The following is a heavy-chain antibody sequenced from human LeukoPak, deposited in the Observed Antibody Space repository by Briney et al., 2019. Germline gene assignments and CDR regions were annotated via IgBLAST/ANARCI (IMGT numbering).Heavy chain of an antibody. Sequence: SSETLSLTCTVSGGSISSYYWSWIRQPPGKGLEWIGYIYYSGSTNYNPSLKSRVTISVDTSKNQFSLKLSSVTAADTAVYYCARVVPAAMLAGEAPNWFDPWGQGTLVTVSS. J-gene: IGHJ5*02. CDR2: IYYSGST. CDR3: ARVVPAAMLAGEAPNWFDP. CDR1: GGSISSYY. D-gene: IGHD2-2*01. V-gene: IGHV4-59*01.